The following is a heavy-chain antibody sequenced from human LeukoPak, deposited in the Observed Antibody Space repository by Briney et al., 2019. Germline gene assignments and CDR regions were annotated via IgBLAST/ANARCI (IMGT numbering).Heavy chain of an antibody. V-gene: IGHV3-11*01. J-gene: IGHJ4*02. D-gene: IGHD6-19*01. CDR3: ARKSPPGIAVAGYYFDY. CDR2: ISSGSTI. CDR1: GFTFSDYY. Sequence: KTGGSLRLSCAASGFTFSDYYMSWIRQAPGKGLEWVSYISSGSTIYYADSVKGRFTISRDNAKNSLYLQMNSLRAEDTAVYYCARKSPPGIAVAGYYFDYWGQGTLVTVSS.